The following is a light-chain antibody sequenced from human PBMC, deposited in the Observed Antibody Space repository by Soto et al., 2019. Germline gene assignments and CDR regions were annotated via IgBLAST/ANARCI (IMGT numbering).Light chain of an antibody. CDR1: SSDVGGYNH. Sequence: QSVLTQPASVSGSPGQSITISCTGTSSDVGGYNHVSWYQQHPGTAPKLMIYEVSNRPSGVSNRFSGSKSGNTASLTISGLQAEDEADYYCSSYTSSSTLVFGTGTKVTVL. CDR3: SSYTSSSTLV. V-gene: IGLV2-14*01. CDR2: EVS. J-gene: IGLJ1*01.